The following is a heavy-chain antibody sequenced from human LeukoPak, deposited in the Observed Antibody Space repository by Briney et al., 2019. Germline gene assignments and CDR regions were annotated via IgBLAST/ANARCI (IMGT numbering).Heavy chain of an antibody. D-gene: IGHD1-26*01. Sequence: GGSLRLSCAASGFTFSSYWMSWVRQAPGKGLEWVANIKQDGSEKYYVDSVKGRFTISRDNAKNSLYLQMNSLRAEDTAVYYCARARELLLGGFDYWGQGTLVTVSS. CDR1: GFTFSSYW. V-gene: IGHV3-7*01. CDR3: ARARELLLGGFDY. J-gene: IGHJ4*02. CDR2: IKQDGSEK.